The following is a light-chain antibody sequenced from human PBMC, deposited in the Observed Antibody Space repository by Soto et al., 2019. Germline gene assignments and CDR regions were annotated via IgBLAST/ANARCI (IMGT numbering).Light chain of an antibody. J-gene: IGKJ1*01. Sequence: EFVLTQSPGTLSLSPGERATLSCRASQSLTNSFIAWYQQRPGQAPRLLIYDTSSRASGIPDGFSGSGSGTDFTLTISRLETEDFAVFYCQQYGTSEIIFGQGTKVDI. CDR3: QQYGTSEII. V-gene: IGKV3-20*01. CDR2: DTS. CDR1: QSLTNSF.